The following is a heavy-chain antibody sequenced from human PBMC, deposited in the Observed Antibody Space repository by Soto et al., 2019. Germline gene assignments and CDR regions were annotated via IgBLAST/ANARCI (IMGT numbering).Heavy chain of an antibody. Sequence: GGSLRLSCAASGFTFSSYSMHWVRQAPGKGLEWVAVISYDGSNKYYADSVKGRFTISRDNSKNTLYLQMNSLRAEDTAVYYCARDHVVVAATFRASYYGMDVWGQGTTVTVSS. CDR3: ARDHVVVAATFRASYYGMDV. CDR1: GFTFSSYS. D-gene: IGHD2-15*01. CDR2: ISYDGSNK. V-gene: IGHV3-30*03. J-gene: IGHJ6*02.